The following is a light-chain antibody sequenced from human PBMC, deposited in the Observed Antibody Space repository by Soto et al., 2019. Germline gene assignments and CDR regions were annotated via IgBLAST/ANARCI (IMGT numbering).Light chain of an antibody. V-gene: IGKV1-6*01. Sequence: IQLTHSPSSLSACVGDSVSISCPASQDIRNTLAWYQQKPGEAPKLLIFAASNLQSGVPSRFSGSGSVTDFTLAITGLQPEDFATYYCLQYYNFSWTFGQGTKVDI. J-gene: IGKJ1*01. CDR2: AAS. CDR1: QDIRNT. CDR3: LQYYNFSWT.